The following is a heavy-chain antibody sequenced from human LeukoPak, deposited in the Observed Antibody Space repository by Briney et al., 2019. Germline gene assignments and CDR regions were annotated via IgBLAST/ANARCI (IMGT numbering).Heavy chain of an antibody. J-gene: IGHJ6*02. Sequence: SVKVSCKASGGTFSSYAISWVRQAPGQGLEWIGGIIPIFGTANYAQKFQGRVTITADESTSTAYMELSSLRSEDTAVYYCASSYATGFLPLFYGMDVWGQGTTVTVSS. V-gene: IGHV1-69*13. CDR1: GGTFSSYA. CDR3: ASSYATGFLPLFYGMDV. CDR2: IIPIFGTA. D-gene: IGHD5/OR15-5a*01.